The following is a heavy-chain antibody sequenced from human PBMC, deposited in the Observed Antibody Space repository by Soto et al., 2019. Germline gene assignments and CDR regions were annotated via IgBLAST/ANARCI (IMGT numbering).Heavy chain of an antibody. Sequence: GGSLRLSCAASGFTFSSYAMHWVRQAPGKGLEWVAVISYDGSNKYYADSVKGRFTISRDNSKNTLYLQMNSLRAEDTAVYYCARDGYYYGDFSLFLPYYWGPGTLVTLSS. J-gene: IGHJ4*02. V-gene: IGHV3-30-3*01. CDR2: ISYDGSNK. D-gene: IGHD4-17*01. CDR1: GFTFSSYA. CDR3: ARDGYYYGDFSLFLPYY.